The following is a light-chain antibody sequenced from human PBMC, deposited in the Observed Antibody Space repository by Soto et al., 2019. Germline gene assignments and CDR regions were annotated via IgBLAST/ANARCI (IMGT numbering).Light chain of an antibody. J-gene: IGLJ2*01. CDR1: SSNIGSET. CDR3: ATWDDSLKRVV. CDR2: LNN. V-gene: IGLV1-44*01. Sequence: QSVLTQPPSASGTPGQRVTISCSGSSSNIGSETVNWYQHLPGTAPKLLIYLNNQRPSGVPDRFSGSKSGTSASLAISGLQSEDEADYYCATWDDSLKRVVFGGGTNLTVL.